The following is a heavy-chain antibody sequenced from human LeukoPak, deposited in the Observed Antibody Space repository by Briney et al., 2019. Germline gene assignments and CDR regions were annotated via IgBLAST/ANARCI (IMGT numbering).Heavy chain of an antibody. Sequence: SETLSLTCAVYGGSFSGYYWTWIRQPPGKGLEWIGEVNHSGGTNYNPSLKSRVTISVDTSKNQFSLKLSSVTAADTAVYYCASFLVKQWLLPFDYWGQGTLVAVSS. D-gene: IGHD6-19*01. J-gene: IGHJ4*02. CDR1: GGSFSGYY. CDR2: VNHSGGT. CDR3: ASFLVKQWLLPFDY. V-gene: IGHV4-34*01.